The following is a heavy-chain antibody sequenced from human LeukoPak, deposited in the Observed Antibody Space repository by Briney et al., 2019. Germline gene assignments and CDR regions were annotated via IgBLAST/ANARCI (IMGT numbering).Heavy chain of an antibody. CDR2: INHSGST. D-gene: IGHD1-14*01. J-gene: IGHJ5*02. Sequence: WETLSLTCDVYGGSFSGYYWSWIRQPPGKGLEWIGEINHSGSTNYNPSLKSRVTISVDTSKNQFSLKLTSVTAADTAVYYCARGVYNWFDPWGQGTLVTVSS. V-gene: IGHV4-34*01. CDR3: ARGVYNWFDP. CDR1: GGSFSGYY.